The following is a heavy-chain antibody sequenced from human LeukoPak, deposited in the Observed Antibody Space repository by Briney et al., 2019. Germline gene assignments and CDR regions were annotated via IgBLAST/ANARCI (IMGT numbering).Heavy chain of an antibody. Sequence: PGGSLRLSCAASGFTFSSYGMHWVRQAPGKGLEWVAFIRYDGSNKYYADSVKGRFTISRDNSKNTLYLQMNSLRAEDTAVYCCAKIRFGEYYYYYGMDVWGQGTTVTVSS. J-gene: IGHJ6*02. CDR3: AKIRFGEYYYYYGMDV. V-gene: IGHV3-30*02. CDR1: GFTFSSYG. CDR2: IRYDGSNK. D-gene: IGHD3-10*01.